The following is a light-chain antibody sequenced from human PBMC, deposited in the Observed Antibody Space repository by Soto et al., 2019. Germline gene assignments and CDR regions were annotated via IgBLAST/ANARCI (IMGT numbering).Light chain of an antibody. V-gene: IGLV1-47*01. J-gene: IGLJ1*01. CDR2: RIN. CDR3: AAWDDSLSAL. Sequence: QSVLTQPPSASGTPGQRVTISCSGSSSNIGSNYVYWYQQLPGTAPKLLIYRINQRPSGVPDRFSGSKSGTSASLAISGLRSEDEAAYYCAAWDDSLSALFGTGTKLTVL. CDR1: SSNIGSNY.